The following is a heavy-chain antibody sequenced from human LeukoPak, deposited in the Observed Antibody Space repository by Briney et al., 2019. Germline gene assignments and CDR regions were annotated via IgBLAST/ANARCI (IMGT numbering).Heavy chain of an antibody. J-gene: IGHJ6*03. CDR1: GGSISSYY. CDR2: IYTSGST. CDR3: ARDRAHIVVVPAAMRYYYYMDV. Sequence: PSETLSLTCTVSGGSISSYYWSWIRQPAGKGLEWIGRIYTSGSTNYNPSLKSRVTMSVDTSKNQFSLKLSSVTAADTAVYYCARDRAHIVVVPAAMRYYYYMDVWGKGTTVTVSS. D-gene: IGHD2-2*01. V-gene: IGHV4-4*07.